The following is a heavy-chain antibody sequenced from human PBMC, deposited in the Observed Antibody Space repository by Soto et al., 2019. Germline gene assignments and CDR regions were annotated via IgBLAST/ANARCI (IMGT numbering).Heavy chain of an antibody. CDR3: ARDGPYYYDSSGYYDPYGMDV. Sequence: QVQLVESGGGVVQPGRSLRLSCAASGFTFSSYGMHWVRQAPGKGLEWVAVIWYEGSNKYYADSVKGRFTISRDNSKTAMYLQMNSLRAEDTAVYYCARDGPYYYDSSGYYDPYGMDVWGQGTTVTVSS. V-gene: IGHV3-33*01. CDR2: IWYEGSNK. D-gene: IGHD3-22*01. J-gene: IGHJ6*02. CDR1: GFTFSSYG.